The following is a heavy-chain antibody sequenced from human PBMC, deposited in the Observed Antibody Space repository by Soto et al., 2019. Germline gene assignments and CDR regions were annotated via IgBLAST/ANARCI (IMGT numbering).Heavy chain of an antibody. CDR3: ARRHYYHGSGSSHYYYYGMDV. Sequence: QVQLVESGGGAVQPRRSLRLSCAASRFTFNTYAMHWVRQAPGKGLEWVAVISYDGNEKYYADSVKGRFTISRDNSKNTLYLQMNSLRAEDTAVYYCARRHYYHGSGSSHYYYYGMDVW. CDR1: RFTFNTYA. CDR2: ISYDGNEK. D-gene: IGHD3-10*01. J-gene: IGHJ6*01. V-gene: IGHV3-30-3*01.